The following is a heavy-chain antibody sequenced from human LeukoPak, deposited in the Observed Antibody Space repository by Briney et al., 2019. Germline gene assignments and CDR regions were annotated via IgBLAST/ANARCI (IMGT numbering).Heavy chain of an antibody. CDR2: VDPEDGET. CDR3: ARGPLYSNWDY. Sequence: ASVKVSCKASGYTFTDYYMHWVQQAPGKGLEWMGRVDPEDGETIYAEKFQGRVTITADTSTDTAYMELSSLRSEDTAVYYCARGPLYSNWDYWGQGTLVTVSS. J-gene: IGHJ4*02. V-gene: IGHV1-69-2*01. CDR1: GYTFTDYY. D-gene: IGHD4-11*01.